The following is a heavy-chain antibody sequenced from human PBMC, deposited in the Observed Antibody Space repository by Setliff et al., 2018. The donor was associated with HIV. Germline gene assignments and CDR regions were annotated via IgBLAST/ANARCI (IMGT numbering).Heavy chain of an antibody. CDR1: GGSFTGRW. D-gene: IGHD2-2*01. CDR2: TYHNGFS. J-gene: IGHJ3*01. V-gene: IGHV4-59*11. CDR3: ARHICGSTACYAVEV. Sequence: PSETLSLTCTVSGGSFTGRWWSWSRQPPGKGLEWTGNTYHNGFSNYNPSLKSRLTISVDTSKNQVSLTLSAVTTADTAVYCCARHICGSTACYAVEVWGPGTMVTVSS.